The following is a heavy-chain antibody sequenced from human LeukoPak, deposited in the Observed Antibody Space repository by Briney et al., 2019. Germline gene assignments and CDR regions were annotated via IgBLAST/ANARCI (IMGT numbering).Heavy chain of an antibody. J-gene: IGHJ4*02. CDR3: ASGGFYDFWSGYYTSFDY. D-gene: IGHD3-3*01. Sequence: PGGSLRLSCAASGFTFSAYALHWVRQAPGNGLEWVAVISYDGNNKYYADSVQGRFTISRDNSKSTMYLQMNSLRAEDTAVYYCASGGFYDFWSGYYTSFDYWGQGTLVTVSS. CDR1: GFTFSAYA. V-gene: IGHV3-30*01. CDR2: ISYDGNNK.